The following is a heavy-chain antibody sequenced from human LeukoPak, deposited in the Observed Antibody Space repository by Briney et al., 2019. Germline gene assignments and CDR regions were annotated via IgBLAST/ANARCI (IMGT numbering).Heavy chain of an antibody. CDR1: GFTFGDYA. J-gene: IGHJ4*02. CDR3: TRVSLVAASVFFDY. CDR2: IRSKAYSGTT. D-gene: IGHD2-15*01. Sequence: GGSLRLSXTASGFTFGDYAMSWVRQAPGKGLEWVSFIRSKAYSGTTEYAASVKGRFTISRDDSKSIAYLQMNSLKTEDTAVYYCTRVSLVAASVFFDYWGQGTLVTVSS. V-gene: IGHV3-49*04.